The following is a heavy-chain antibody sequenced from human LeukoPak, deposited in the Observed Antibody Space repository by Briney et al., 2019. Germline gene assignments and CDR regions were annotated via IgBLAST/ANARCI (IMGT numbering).Heavy chain of an antibody. CDR1: GYTFTSYY. J-gene: IGHJ6*03. Sequence: ASVKVSCKASGYTFTSYYIHWVRQAPGQGLDWMGIINPSDGSTSYTQKFLGRVTMTRDTSTSTVYMELSSLRSEDTAVYYCARATYCTNGVCPPGIAAAAPYYYYMDVWGKGTTVTVSS. CDR2: INPSDGST. V-gene: IGHV1-46*01. D-gene: IGHD2-8*01. CDR3: ARATYCTNGVCPPGIAAAAPYYYYMDV.